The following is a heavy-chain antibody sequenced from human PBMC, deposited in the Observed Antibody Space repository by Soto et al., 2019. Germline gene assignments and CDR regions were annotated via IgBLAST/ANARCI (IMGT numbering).Heavy chain of an antibody. V-gene: IGHV4-59*01. CDR3: ARDSAASIAARREWDYYYYMDV. D-gene: IGHD6-6*01. J-gene: IGHJ6*03. Sequence: LSLTCTVSGGSIISYYWSWIRQPPGKGLEWIGYIYYSGSTNYNPSLKSRVTISVDTSKNQFSLKLSSVTAADTAVYYCARDSAASIAARREWDYYYYMDVWGKGTTVTVSS. CDR2: IYYSGST. CDR1: GGSIISYY.